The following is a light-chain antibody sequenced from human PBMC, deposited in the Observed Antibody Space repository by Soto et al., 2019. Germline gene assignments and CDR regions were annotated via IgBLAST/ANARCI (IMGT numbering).Light chain of an antibody. V-gene: IGKV1-5*01. Sequence: DIQITQSPSTLSASVGDRVTITCRASQSLRGWLAWYQQRPGKAPKALIYDASTLASGVPSRFNGSGSGTEFTLTISSLQPDDFATYYCQQYITYSTFGQGTRLEIK. CDR3: QQYITYST. CDR1: QSLRGW. CDR2: DAS. J-gene: IGKJ5*01.